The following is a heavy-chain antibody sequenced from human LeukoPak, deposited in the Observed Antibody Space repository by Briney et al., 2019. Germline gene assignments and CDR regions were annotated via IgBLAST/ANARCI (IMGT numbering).Heavy chain of an antibody. J-gene: IGHJ4*02. CDR1: GFTFDDYA. CDR3: APGESSDY. V-gene: IGHV3-9*01. Sequence: PGRSLRLSCAASGFTFDDYAMHWVRQAPGKGLEWVSGISWNSGSIGYADSVKGRFTISGDNAKNSLYLQMNSLRAEDTALYYCAPGESSDYWGQGTLVTVSS. D-gene: IGHD3-10*01. CDR2: ISWNSGSI.